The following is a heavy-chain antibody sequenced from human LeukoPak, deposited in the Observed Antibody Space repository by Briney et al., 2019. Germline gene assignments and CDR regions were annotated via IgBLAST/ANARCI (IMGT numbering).Heavy chain of an antibody. D-gene: IGHD6-19*01. V-gene: IGHV3-21*01. CDR1: GFTFSSYS. Sequence: GGSLRLSCAASGFTFSSYSINWVRQAPGKGLEWVSSISSSSSYIYYADSVKGRFTISRDNAKNSLYLQMNSLRAEDTAVYYCARDRAVAGHCWGQGTLVTVSS. CDR3: ARDRAVAGHC. CDR2: ISSSSSYI. J-gene: IGHJ4*02.